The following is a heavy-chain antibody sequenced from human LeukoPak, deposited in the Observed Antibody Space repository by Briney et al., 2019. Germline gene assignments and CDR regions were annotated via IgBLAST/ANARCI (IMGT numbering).Heavy chain of an antibody. Sequence: GGSLRLSCAASGFTFSSYSMNWVRQAPGKGLEWVSSISSSSSYIYSADSVKGRFTISRDNAKNSLYLQMNSLRVEDTAVYYCARTSDKPMVLTTDFDYWGQGTLVTVSS. CDR1: GFTFSSYS. CDR3: ARTSDKPMVLTTDFDY. CDR2: ISSSSSYI. V-gene: IGHV3-21*01. D-gene: IGHD5-18*01. J-gene: IGHJ4*02.